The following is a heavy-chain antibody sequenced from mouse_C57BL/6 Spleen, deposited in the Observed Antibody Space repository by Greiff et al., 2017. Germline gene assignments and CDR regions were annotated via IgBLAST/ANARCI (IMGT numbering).Heavy chain of an antibody. CDR3: AINPLLYCYFDY. CDR1: GYTFTSYW. D-gene: IGHD2-1*01. Sequence: VKLMESGAELVKPGASVKVSCKASGYTFTSYWMHWVKQRPGQGLAWIGRIHPSDSDTNYNQKFKGKATLTVDKSSSTAYMQLSSLTSEDSAVYYCAINPLLYCYFDYWGQGTTLTVSS. J-gene: IGHJ2*01. CDR2: IHPSDSDT. V-gene: IGHV1-74*01.